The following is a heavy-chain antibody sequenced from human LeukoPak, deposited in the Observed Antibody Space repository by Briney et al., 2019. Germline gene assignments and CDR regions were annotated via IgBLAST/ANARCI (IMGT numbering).Heavy chain of an antibody. CDR3: ARDFLGVSTYQYYGMDV. CDR1: GGSISSGGYY. Sequence: PSQTLSLTCTVSGGSISSGGYYWSWIRQHPGKGLEWIGYIYYSGSTNYNPSLKSRVTMSVDTSKNQISLKLSSVTAADTAVYYCARDFLGVSTYQYYGMDVWGQGTTVTVSS. D-gene: IGHD5/OR15-5a*01. V-gene: IGHV4-31*03. J-gene: IGHJ6*02. CDR2: IYYSGST.